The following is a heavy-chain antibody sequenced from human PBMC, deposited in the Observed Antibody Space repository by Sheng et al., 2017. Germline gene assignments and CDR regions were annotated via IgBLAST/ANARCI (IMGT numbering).Heavy chain of an antibody. Sequence: QVHLVQSGAEVKKPGSSVKISCQASGGTFSHYAITWVRQAPGQGLEWMGGFFPMLGISNYAQRFRGRLSISADKSTNTAYMELSSLRLEDTAIYFCVRVKVTIIPSTYFDYWGQGTLVTVSS. V-gene: IGHV1-69*10. CDR2: FFPMLGIS. CDR1: GGTFSHYA. J-gene: IGHJ4*02. CDR3: VRVKVTIIPSTYFDY. D-gene: IGHD1-26*01.